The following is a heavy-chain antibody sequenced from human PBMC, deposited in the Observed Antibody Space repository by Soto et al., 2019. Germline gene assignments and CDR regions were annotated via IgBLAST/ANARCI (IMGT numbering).Heavy chain of an antibody. D-gene: IGHD1-26*01. J-gene: IGHJ4*02. CDR2: IYYSGST. Sequence: QVQLQESGPGLVKPSQTLSLTCTVSGGSISSGGYYWSWIRQHPGKGLEWIGYIYYSGSTYYNPSLKSRVTISVDTSKNQFSLKLSSVTVADTAVYYCAREGGIVGATAADYWGQGTLVTVSS. CDR3: AREGGIVGATAADY. CDR1: GGSISSGGYY. V-gene: IGHV4-31*03.